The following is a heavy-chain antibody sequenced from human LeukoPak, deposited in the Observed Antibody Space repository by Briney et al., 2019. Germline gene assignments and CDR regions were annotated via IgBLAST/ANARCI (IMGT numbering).Heavy chain of an antibody. CDR2: ISSTSNIK. Sequence: GGSLRLSCAASGFTFSSYSMNWIRQAPGKGLEWVSYISSTSNIKYYADSVKGRFTISRDNAKNSLYLQMNTLRAEDTAVYYCARDKGDYYYYYMDVWGKGTTVTVSS. V-gene: IGHV3-48*01. CDR1: GFTFSSYS. J-gene: IGHJ6*03. D-gene: IGHD3-10*01. CDR3: ARDKGDYYYYYMDV.